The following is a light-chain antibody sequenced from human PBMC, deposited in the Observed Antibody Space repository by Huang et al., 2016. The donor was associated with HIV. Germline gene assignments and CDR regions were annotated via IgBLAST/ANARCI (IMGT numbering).Light chain of an antibody. CDR1: QDIANS. J-gene: IGKJ1*01. Sequence: DIQMTQTPSAMSASVGDRVTITCRASQDIANSLAWFQQKPGKVPRPLIYGTSTLRCWVPSRFSDSGSGTEFTLTISSLQPEDFATYYCLQHNTYPWMFGQGTKVEVK. CDR3: LQHNTYPWM. V-gene: IGKV1-17*03. CDR2: GTS.